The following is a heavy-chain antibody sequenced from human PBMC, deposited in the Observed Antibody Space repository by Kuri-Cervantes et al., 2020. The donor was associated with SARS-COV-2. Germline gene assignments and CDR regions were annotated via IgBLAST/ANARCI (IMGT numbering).Heavy chain of an antibody. D-gene: IGHD2-2*01. V-gene: IGHV3-30*04. CDR1: GFTFSSYA. J-gene: IGHJ3*02. Sequence: GESLKISCAASGFTFSSYAMHWVRQAPGKGLEWVAVISYDGSNKYYVDSVKGRFTISRDNSKNTLYLQMNSLRAEDTAVYYCAKLPHYQLLPGDAFDIWGQGTMVTVSS. CDR3: AKLPHYQLLPGDAFDI. CDR2: ISYDGSNK.